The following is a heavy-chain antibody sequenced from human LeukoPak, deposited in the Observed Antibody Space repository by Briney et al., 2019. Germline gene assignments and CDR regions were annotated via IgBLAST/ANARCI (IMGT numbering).Heavy chain of an antibody. CDR3: RIGGGSFDAFDI. CDR2: MNPNSGNT. CDR1: GDTFTTYA. Sequence: ASVKVSCKTSGDTFTTYAIIWVRQATGQGLEWMGWMNPNSGNTGYAQKFQGRVTMTRNTSISTAYMELSSLRSEDTAVYYCRIGGGSFDAFDIWGQGTMVTVSS. V-gene: IGHV1-8*01. D-gene: IGHD2-15*01. J-gene: IGHJ3*02.